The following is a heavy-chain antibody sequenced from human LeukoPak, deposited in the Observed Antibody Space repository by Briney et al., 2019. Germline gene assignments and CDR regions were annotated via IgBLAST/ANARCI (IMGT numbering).Heavy chain of an antibody. Sequence: GRSLRLSCAGSGFTFNNYAMHWVRQPPGKGLEWVSGISWNSGSIGYADSVKGRFTISRDNAKNSLYLQMNSLRVEDTAFYYCAKDNRRHYTSGPNPDSLHWGQGALVTVSS. J-gene: IGHJ4*02. V-gene: IGHV3-9*01. D-gene: IGHD6-19*01. CDR1: GFTFNNYA. CDR2: ISWNSGSI. CDR3: AKDNRRHYTSGPNPDSLH.